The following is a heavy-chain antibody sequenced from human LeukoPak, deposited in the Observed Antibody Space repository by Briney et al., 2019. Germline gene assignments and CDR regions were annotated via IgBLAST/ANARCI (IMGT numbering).Heavy chain of an antibody. CDR2: IFYSGST. Sequence: SETLSLTCTVSGDSISSYYWSWIRQPPGKGLDWIGYIFYSGSTNYNPSLKSRVTISVDTSKSQFSLKLSSATAADTAIYYCARYNSGWSYFDYWGQGTLVTVSS. CDR3: ARYNSGWSYFDY. CDR1: GDSISSYY. J-gene: IGHJ4*02. V-gene: IGHV4-59*01. D-gene: IGHD6-19*01.